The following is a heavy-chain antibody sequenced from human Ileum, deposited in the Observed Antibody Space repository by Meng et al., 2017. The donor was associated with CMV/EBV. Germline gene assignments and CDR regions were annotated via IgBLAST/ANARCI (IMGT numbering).Heavy chain of an antibody. D-gene: IGHD5-12*01. CDR1: GGAISSYY. V-gene: IGHV4-4*07. CDR2: SYISGRT. Sequence: VQPQESGPGLRKPSENLALTCSVSGGAISSYYWGWIRQPAGKGLEWSGRSYISGRTNYNPSLKSRVTMSVDTSKNQFSLNLSSVTAADTAVYYCARGRATAFQSLDQDYFDYWGQGTLVTVSS. J-gene: IGHJ4*02. CDR3: ARGRATAFQSLDQDYFDY.